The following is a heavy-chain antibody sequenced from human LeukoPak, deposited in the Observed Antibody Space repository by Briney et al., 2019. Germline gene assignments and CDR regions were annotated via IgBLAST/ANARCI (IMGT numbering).Heavy chain of an antibody. Sequence: SETLSLTCTVSGGSISSSSYYWGWIRQPPGKGLEWIGSIYYSGSTYYNPSLKSRVTIPVDTSKNQFSLKLSSVTAADTAVYYCARDIVVVVAATPGYDWFDPWGQGTLVTVSS. V-gene: IGHV4-39*02. D-gene: IGHD2-15*01. J-gene: IGHJ5*02. CDR1: GGSISSSSYY. CDR3: ARDIVVVVAATPGYDWFDP. CDR2: IYYSGST.